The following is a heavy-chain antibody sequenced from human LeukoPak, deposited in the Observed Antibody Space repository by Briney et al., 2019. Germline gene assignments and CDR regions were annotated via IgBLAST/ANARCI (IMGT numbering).Heavy chain of an antibody. CDR1: GLTFSNAW. V-gene: IGHV3-15*01. Sequence: GGSLRLSCAASGLTFSNAWMSWVRQAPGKGLEWVGRIRSNRDGGTTDYAAPVKGRFTMSRDDSKNTVYLQMNSLKTEDTAVYYCTAGGEQWLLIRGSFDIWGQGTMVTVSS. CDR3: TAGGEQWLLIRGSFDI. CDR2: IRSNRDGGTT. J-gene: IGHJ3*02. D-gene: IGHD6-19*01.